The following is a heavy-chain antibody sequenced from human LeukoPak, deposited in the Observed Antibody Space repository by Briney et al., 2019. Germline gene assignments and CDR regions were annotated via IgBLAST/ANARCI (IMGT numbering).Heavy chain of an antibody. Sequence: SETLSLTCAVYGGSFSGYYWSWIRQPPGKGLEWIGEINHSGSTNYNPSLKSRVTISVDTSKNQFSLKLSSVTAADTAVYYCARQKKTRYYDSSGYNWFDPWGQGTLVTVSS. V-gene: IGHV4-34*01. J-gene: IGHJ5*02. CDR1: GGSFSGYY. CDR3: ARQKKTRYYDSSGYNWFDP. D-gene: IGHD3-22*01. CDR2: INHSGST.